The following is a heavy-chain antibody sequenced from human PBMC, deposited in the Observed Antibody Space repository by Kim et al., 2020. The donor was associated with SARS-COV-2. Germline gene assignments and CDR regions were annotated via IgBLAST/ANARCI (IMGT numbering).Heavy chain of an antibody. CDR2: ISWNSGSI. J-gene: IGHJ4*02. CDR3: AKDPINYYDSSGYYFDY. CDR1: GFTFGDYA. V-gene: IGHV3-9*01. D-gene: IGHD3-22*01. Sequence: GGSLRLSCAASGFTFGDYAMHWVRQAPGKGLEWVSGISWNSGSIGYADSVKGRFTISRDNAKNSLYLQMNSLRAEDTALYYCAKDPINYYDSSGYYFDYWGQGTLVTVSS.